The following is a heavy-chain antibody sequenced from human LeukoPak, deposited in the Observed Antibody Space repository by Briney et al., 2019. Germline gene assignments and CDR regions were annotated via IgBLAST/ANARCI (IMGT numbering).Heavy chain of an antibody. V-gene: IGHV3-33*01. Sequence: GGSLRLSCAASLWTYSRLGMHGVGQSPGKGLEWVAVIWYDGSTKVYADSVKGRFTISRDNSRNTLYLQVNSMRAVGTTVDYCARGRYSSMWSVFEYWGQGALVTVSS. CDR3: ARGRYSSMWSVFEY. CDR1: LWTYSRLG. D-gene: IGHD6-13*01. CDR2: IWYDGSTK. J-gene: IGHJ4*02.